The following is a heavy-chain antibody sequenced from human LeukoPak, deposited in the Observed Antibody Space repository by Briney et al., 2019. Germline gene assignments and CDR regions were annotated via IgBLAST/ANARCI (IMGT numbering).Heavy chain of an antibody. V-gene: IGHV3-23*01. D-gene: IGHD3-22*01. Sequence: GGSLRLSCIVSGFTFSRYAMSWVRQVPGKGLEWVSAIDSKGGGIYYADSVKGRFTISRDNSKNMVYLQMNSLRAEDTALYYCVGDPPNSGYAFQVWGHRTVVTVSS. J-gene: IGHJ3*01. CDR1: GFTFSRYA. CDR2: IDSKGGGI. CDR3: VGDPPNSGYAFQV.